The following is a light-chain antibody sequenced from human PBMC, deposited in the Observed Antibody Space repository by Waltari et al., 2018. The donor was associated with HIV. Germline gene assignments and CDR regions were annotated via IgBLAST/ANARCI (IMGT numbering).Light chain of an antibody. Sequence: ETVLTQSPVTLSVSPGERVTISCRASQSVSGNLVWYQQKPGQAPRLLIYAASSRATDIPARFSGSGSGTDYTLTISNLQSEDSAVYYCQQNIHWPPYTFGQGTKLEIK. CDR1: QSVSGN. CDR3: QQNIHWPPYT. V-gene: IGKV3-15*01. J-gene: IGKJ2*01. CDR2: AAS.